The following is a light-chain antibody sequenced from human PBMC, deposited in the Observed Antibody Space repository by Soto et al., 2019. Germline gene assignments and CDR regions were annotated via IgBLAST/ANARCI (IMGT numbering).Light chain of an antibody. CDR3: QQRSNWPPV. Sequence: EIVLTQSPATLSLSPGERATLSCRASQSISSYFAWYQQKSGQAPRLLIYDASNRATGIPARFSGSGSGTDFTLTISSLEPEDFAVYYCQQRSNWPPVFGPGTKVDIK. CDR2: DAS. CDR1: QSISSY. V-gene: IGKV3-11*01. J-gene: IGKJ3*01.